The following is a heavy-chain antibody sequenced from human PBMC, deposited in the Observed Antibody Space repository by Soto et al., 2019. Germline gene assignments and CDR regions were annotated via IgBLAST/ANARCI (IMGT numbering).Heavy chain of an antibody. CDR1: GYSFTNYG. CDR2: ISAYNGNT. V-gene: IGHV1-18*01. J-gene: IGHJ6*03. CDR3: ARDRGVAPPVAGNTHYYYYMDV. D-gene: IGHD6-19*01. Sequence: QAQLVQSGVEVKKPGASVKVSCKASGYSFTNYGITWVRQAPGQGFEWMGWISAYNGNTNYAQKFQGRVTMTTDASTSTAYLELRSLRSDDTAVYYCARDRGVAPPVAGNTHYYYYMDVWGIGTTVTVSS.